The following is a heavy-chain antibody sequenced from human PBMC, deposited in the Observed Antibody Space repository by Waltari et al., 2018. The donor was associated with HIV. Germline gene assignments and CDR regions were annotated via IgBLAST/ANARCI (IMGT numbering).Heavy chain of an antibody. CDR1: GGSISSSSYY. Sequence: LQLQESGPGLVKPSETLSLTCTVSGGSISSSSYYWGWIRQPPGRGLEWIGSIYYSGSTYYNPSLKSRVTISVDTSKNQFSLKLSSVTAADTAVYYCARPTYYDFWSGYGDAFDIWGQGTMVTVSS. CDR2: IYYSGST. CDR3: ARPTYYDFWSGYGDAFDI. V-gene: IGHV4-39*01. D-gene: IGHD3-3*01. J-gene: IGHJ3*02.